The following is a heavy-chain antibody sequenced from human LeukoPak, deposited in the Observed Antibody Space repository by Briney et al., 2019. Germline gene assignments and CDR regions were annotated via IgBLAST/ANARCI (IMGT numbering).Heavy chain of an antibody. J-gene: IGHJ4*02. D-gene: IGHD3-3*01. CDR3: ARGDFWSAIYTFPFDY. CDR2: ISYDGSNK. V-gene: IGHV3-30*04. CDR1: GFTFSSYA. Sequence: ETGGSLRLSCAASGFTFSSYAMHWVRQAPGKGLEWVAVISYDGSNKYYADSVKGRFTISRDNSKNTLYLQMNSLRAEDTAVYYCARGDFWSAIYTFPFDYWGQGTLVTVSS.